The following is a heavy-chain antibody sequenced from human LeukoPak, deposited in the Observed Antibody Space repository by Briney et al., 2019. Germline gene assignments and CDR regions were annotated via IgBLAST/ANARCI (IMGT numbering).Heavy chain of an antibody. CDR1: GFTFRSHS. V-gene: IGHV3-48*01. Sequence: GGSLRLSCTASGFTFRSHSMIWVRQAPGKGLEWISYISGSSGTIYYADSVKGRLIISRDNDKNSLYLQMNTLRVADTAVYYCARGRGWIYDSWGRGTLVTVSS. CDR3: ARGRGWIYDS. CDR2: ISGSSGTI. J-gene: IGHJ4*02. D-gene: IGHD6-19*01.